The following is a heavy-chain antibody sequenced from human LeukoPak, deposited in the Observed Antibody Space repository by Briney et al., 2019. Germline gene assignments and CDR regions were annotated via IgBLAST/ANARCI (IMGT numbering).Heavy chain of an antibody. V-gene: IGHV1-2*02. CDR3: ARDRDFSRSPFDWFDP. J-gene: IGHJ5*02. D-gene: IGHD6-6*01. CDR1: GYTFNGYY. CDR2: INPDSGGT. Sequence: GASVKVSCKASGYTFNGYYMHWVRQAPGQGLEWLGWINPDSGGTDSPQKFQGRVTMTRDASISTAYMELNNLTSDDTAVYYCARDRDFSRSPFDWFDPWGQGTLVTVSS.